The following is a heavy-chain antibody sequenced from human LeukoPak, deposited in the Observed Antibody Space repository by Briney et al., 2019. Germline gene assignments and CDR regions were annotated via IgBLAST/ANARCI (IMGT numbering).Heavy chain of an antibody. CDR1: GGSFSGYY. D-gene: IGHD6-19*01. CDR3: ARVAVAGSSRLDY. J-gene: IGHJ4*02. Sequence: SETLSLTCAVYGGSFSGYYWSWIRQPPGEGLEWIGEINHSGSTNYNPSLKSRVTISVDTSKNQFSLKLSSVTAADTAVYYCARVAVAGSSRLDYWGQGTLVTVSS. CDR2: INHSGST. V-gene: IGHV4-34*01.